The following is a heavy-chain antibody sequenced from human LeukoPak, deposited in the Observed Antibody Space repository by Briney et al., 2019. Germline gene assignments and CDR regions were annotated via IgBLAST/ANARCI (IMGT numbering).Heavy chain of an antibody. CDR2: ISGSGGST. CDR3: AKDLRVSGPPYNY. J-gene: IGHJ4*02. D-gene: IGHD3-3*01. CDR1: GFTSTNLE. Sequence: GGSLRLSCAISGFTSTNLEMSWVRQAPGKGLEWVSAISGSGGSTYYADSVKGRFTISRDNSKNTLYLQMNSLRAEDTAVYYCAKDLRVSGPPYNYWGQGTLVTVSS. V-gene: IGHV3-23*01.